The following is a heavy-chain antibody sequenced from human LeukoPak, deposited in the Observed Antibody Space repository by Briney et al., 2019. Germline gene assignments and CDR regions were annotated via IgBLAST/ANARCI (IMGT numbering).Heavy chain of an antibody. Sequence: SETLSLTCAVSGYSISSGYYWGWIRQPPGKGLEWIGSIYHSGSTYFNPSLKSRVTISVDTSKNQFSLKLSSVTAADTAVYYCARHSGELWPDWYFDLWGRGTLVTLSS. CDR3: ARHSGELWPDWYFDL. D-gene: IGHD3-16*01. V-gene: IGHV4-38-2*01. CDR2: IYHSGST. CDR1: GYSISSGYY. J-gene: IGHJ2*01.